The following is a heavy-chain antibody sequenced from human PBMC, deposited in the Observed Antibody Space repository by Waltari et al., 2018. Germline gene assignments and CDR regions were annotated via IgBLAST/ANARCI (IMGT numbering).Heavy chain of an antibody. Sequence: QVQLVQSGAEVTKPGASVKVSCRGSGYTFIDYGLTWLRQAPGQGPEWLGWIGPYNGVTNYAQKGQGRMTVTADTYTSTAYMELRSLTSDDTAVYYCAKMHGGNFISDAYDIWGQGTMVTVSS. CDR1: GYTFIDYG. CDR3: AKMHGGNFISDAYDI. D-gene: IGHD2-21*02. J-gene: IGHJ3*02. CDR2: IGPYNGVT. V-gene: IGHV1-18*04.